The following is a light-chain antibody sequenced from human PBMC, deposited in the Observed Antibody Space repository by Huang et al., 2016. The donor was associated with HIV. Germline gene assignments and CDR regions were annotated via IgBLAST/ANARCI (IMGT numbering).Light chain of an antibody. J-gene: IGKJ4*01. V-gene: IGKV1-39*01. Sequence: DIQMTQSPSSLSASVGARVLMTCRASQTITTYLNWYQQRPGKAPKLLIYAASSLQGGVPSRISCSGSGTDFTLTISSLQPEYFATYYCQQSYSSLLSFGGGTKVAIK. CDR3: QQSYSSLLS. CDR1: QTITTY. CDR2: AAS.